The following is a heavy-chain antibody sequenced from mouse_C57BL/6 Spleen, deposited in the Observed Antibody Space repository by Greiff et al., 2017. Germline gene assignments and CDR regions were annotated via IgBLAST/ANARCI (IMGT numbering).Heavy chain of an antibody. D-gene: IGHD2-3*01. CDR2: ISSGGSYT. Sequence: EVQLVESGGDLVKPGGSLKLSCAASGFTFSSYGMSWVRQTPDKRLEWVATISSGGSYTYSPDSVKGRFTISRDNAKNTLYLQMSSLQSEDTAMYYCARQGYYFYAMDYWGQGTSVTVSS. V-gene: IGHV5-6*01. CDR1: GFTFSSYG. J-gene: IGHJ4*01. CDR3: ARQGYYFYAMDY.